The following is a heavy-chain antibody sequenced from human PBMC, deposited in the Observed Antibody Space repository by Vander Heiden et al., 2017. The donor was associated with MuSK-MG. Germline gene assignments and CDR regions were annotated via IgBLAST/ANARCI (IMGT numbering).Heavy chain of an antibody. D-gene: IGHD2-2*01. Sequence: QLQLQESGPGLVKPSETLSLTCTVSGGSISSSSYYWGWIRQPPGKGLEWIGSIYYSGSTYYNPSLKSRVTISVDTSKNQFSVKLSSVTAADTAVYYCARHVEYQLLAFDYFDYWGQGTLVTVSS. V-gene: IGHV4-39*01. CDR3: ARHVEYQLLAFDYFDY. CDR2: IYYSGST. CDR1: GGSISSSSYY. J-gene: IGHJ4*02.